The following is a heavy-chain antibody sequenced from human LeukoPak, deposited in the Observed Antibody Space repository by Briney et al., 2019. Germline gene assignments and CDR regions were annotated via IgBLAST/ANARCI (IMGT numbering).Heavy chain of an antibody. J-gene: IGHJ4*02. Sequence: SETLSLTCAVSGSSINTGYYWGWIRQSPGKGLEWIGDIYYSGSTKYNPSLKSRVTISVDTPKNDLSLRLTSVLAADTAIYYCVRRDNTGWNYFDCWGQGILVTVSS. CDR3: VRRDNTGWNYFDC. CDR2: IYYSGST. D-gene: IGHD6-19*01. CDR1: GSSINTGYY. V-gene: IGHV4-38-2*01.